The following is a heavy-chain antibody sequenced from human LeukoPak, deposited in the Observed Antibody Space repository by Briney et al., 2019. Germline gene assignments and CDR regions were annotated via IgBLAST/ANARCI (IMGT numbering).Heavy chain of an antibody. CDR3: AREFSGSNYGFPFDY. Sequence: GGSLRLSCAASGFTFSSYGMHWVRQAPGKGLEWVAFIRYDGSNKYYADSVKGRFTISRDNSKNTLYLQMNSLRAEDTAVYYCAREFSGSNYGFPFDYWGQGTLVTVSS. V-gene: IGHV3-30*02. D-gene: IGHD1-26*01. CDR2: IRYDGSNK. CDR1: GFTFSSYG. J-gene: IGHJ4*02.